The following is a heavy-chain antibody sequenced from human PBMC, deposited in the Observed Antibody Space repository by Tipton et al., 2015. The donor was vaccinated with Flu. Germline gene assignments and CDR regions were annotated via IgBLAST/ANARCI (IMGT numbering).Heavy chain of an antibody. CDR2: IIPAFGTI. Sequence: QVQLVQSGAEVKKPGSSVKVSCKASGGTLNNYAISWVRQAPGQGLEWMGGIIPAFGTINYAQNFQGRLTITADESTTTAYMELGSLRSEDSAMYYCARHNFFDGGGYYHPPKYWGQGTVVIVSS. D-gene: IGHD3-22*01. CDR1: GGTLNNYA. J-gene: IGHJ4*02. CDR3: ARHNFFDGGGYYHPPKY. V-gene: IGHV1-69*01.